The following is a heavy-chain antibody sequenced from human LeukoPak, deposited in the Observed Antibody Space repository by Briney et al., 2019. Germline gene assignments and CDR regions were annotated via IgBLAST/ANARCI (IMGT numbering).Heavy chain of an antibody. D-gene: IGHD3-10*01. J-gene: IGHJ4*02. CDR2: ISSSSSYI. V-gene: IGHV3-21*01. CDR1: GFTFSSYS. CDR3: ARGIFYYGSGSYHY. Sequence: GGSLRLSCAASGFTFSSYSMNWVRQAPGKGLEWVSSISSSSSYIYYADSVKGRFTTSRDNAKNSLYLQMNSLRAEDTAVYYCARGIFYYGSGSYHYWGQGTLVTVSS.